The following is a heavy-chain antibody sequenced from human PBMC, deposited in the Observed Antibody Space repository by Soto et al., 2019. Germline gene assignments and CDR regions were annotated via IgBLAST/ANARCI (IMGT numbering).Heavy chain of an antibody. V-gene: IGHV4-4*02. CDR2: IYHTGGR. Sequence: SETLSLTCFVSGDSINNTYRWSWVRQAPEKGLEWIGEIYHTGGRSYMPSLRGRITLSVDTSKNQFSLKLTSVTAADTAVYYCARGRQPGMATINGAFDIWGQGTMVTVS. J-gene: IGHJ3*02. CDR3: ARGRQPGMATINGAFDI. D-gene: IGHD5-12*01. CDR1: GDSINNTYR.